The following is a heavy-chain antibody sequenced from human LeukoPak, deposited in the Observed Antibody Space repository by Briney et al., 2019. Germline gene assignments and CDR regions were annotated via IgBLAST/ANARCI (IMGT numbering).Heavy chain of an antibody. CDR2: IKEDGSEK. CDR1: GFTFSSYW. D-gene: IGHD3-3*01. Sequence: GGSLRLSCAASGFTFSSYWMSWVRQAPGKGLEWVANIKEDGSEKYYVDSVKGRFTISRDNAKNSLYLQMNSLRAEDTAVYYCARSITIFGVVPSPFDYWGQGTLVTVPS. J-gene: IGHJ4*02. V-gene: IGHV3-7*01. CDR3: ARSITIFGVVPSPFDY.